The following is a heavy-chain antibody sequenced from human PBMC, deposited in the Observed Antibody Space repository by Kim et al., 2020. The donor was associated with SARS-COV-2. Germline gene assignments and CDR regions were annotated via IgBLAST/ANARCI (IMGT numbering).Heavy chain of an antibody. CDR3: AREREEYSYGKWRDYYYGMDV. CDR2: ISYDGSNK. Sequence: GGSLRLSCAASGFTFSSYAMHWVRQAPGKGLEWVAVISYDGSNKYYADSVKGRFTISRDNSKNTLYLQMNSLRAEDTAVYYCAREREEYSYGKWRDYYYGMDVWGQGTTVTVSS. CDR1: GFTFSSYA. J-gene: IGHJ6*02. V-gene: IGHV3-30*04. D-gene: IGHD5-18*01.